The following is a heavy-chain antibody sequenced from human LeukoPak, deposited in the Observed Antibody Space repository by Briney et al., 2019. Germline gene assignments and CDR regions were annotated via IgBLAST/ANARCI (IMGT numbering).Heavy chain of an antibody. V-gene: IGHV3-48*01. CDR1: GFTFSGYD. D-gene: IGHD2-15*01. CDR3: ARDNSGGSTWWFDP. J-gene: IGHJ5*02. CDR2: ITTSSSTI. Sequence: PGGSLRLSCATSGFTFSGYDMNWVRQAPGKGLEWLSFITTSSSTIYYADSVRARFTISRDNAENPLYLQMNSLRVEDTAVYYCARDNSGGSTWWFDPWGQGTLVTVSS.